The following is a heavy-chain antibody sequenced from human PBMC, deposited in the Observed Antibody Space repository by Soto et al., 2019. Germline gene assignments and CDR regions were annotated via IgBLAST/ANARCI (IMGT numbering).Heavy chain of an antibody. CDR2: INLNSGGT. CDR1: GYTFTGYY. D-gene: IGHD2-15*01. V-gene: IGHV1-2*02. Sequence: GASVKVSCKASGYTFTGYYMHWVRQAPGQGLEWMGWINLNSGGTNYAQKFQGRGTMTRDTSISKAYMELSRLRSDDTAVYYCAREGCSGGSCYLGNWFDPWGQGTLVTVSS. CDR3: AREGCSGGSCYLGNWFDP. J-gene: IGHJ5*02.